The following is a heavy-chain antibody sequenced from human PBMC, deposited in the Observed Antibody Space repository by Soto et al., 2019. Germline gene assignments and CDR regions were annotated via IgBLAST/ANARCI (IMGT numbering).Heavy chain of an antibody. CDR2: IYYSGST. Sequence: SETLSLTCTVSGGSISSGDYYWSWIRQPPGKGLEWIGYIYYSGSTYYNPSLKSRVTISVDTSKNQFSLKLSSVTAADTAVYYCARAYYDSSGYWLYFDYWGQATLVTVSS. J-gene: IGHJ4*02. D-gene: IGHD3-22*01. CDR3: ARAYYDSSGYWLYFDY. CDR1: GGSISSGDYY. V-gene: IGHV4-30-4*01.